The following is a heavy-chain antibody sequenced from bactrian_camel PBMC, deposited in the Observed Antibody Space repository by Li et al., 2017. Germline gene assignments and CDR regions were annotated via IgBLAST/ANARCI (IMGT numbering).Heavy chain of an antibody. CDR2: IYPDDGST. CDR3: AAASQRGRCVAGMSAQSNY. Sequence: HVQLVESGGGLVQPGGSLRLSCSASGFTFSSYYTFSFSSYYMYWVRQAPGKEREGVAAIYPDDGSTYYADSVKGRFTISQDNGKNTIYLQMNTLKPEDTAVYYCAAASQRGRCVAGMSAQSNYWGQGTQVTVS. V-gene: IGHV3S1*01. D-gene: IGHD6*01. CDR1: GFTFSSYYTFSFSSYY. J-gene: IGHJ4*01.